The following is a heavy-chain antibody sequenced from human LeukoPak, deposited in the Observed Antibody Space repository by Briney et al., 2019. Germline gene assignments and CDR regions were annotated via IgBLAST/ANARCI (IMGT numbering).Heavy chain of an antibody. D-gene: IGHD1-26*01. Sequence: SETLSLTCSVSGASISGGTYYWGWIRQPPGKGLEWIGSIYYTGSTYDNPSLKSRVTISVDTSKNQSSLKLSSVTAADTAVYYCARRGGSGRAFDYWGQGTLVTVSS. V-gene: IGHV4-39*01. CDR1: GASISGGTYY. CDR2: IYYTGST. CDR3: ARRGGSGRAFDY. J-gene: IGHJ4*02.